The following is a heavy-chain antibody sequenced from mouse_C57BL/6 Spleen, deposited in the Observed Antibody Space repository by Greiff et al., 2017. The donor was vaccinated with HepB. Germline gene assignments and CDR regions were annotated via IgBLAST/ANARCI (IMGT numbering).Heavy chain of an antibody. D-gene: IGHD1-1*01. Sequence: EVQLQQSGPELVKPGASVKIPCKASGYTFTDYNMDWVQQSHGKSLEWIGDINPNNGGTIYNQKFKGKATLTVDKSSSTAYMELRSLTSEDTAVYYCARGPKPLRNFDVWGTGTTVTVSS. J-gene: IGHJ1*03. CDR2: INPNNGGT. CDR3: ARGPKPLRNFDV. V-gene: IGHV1-18*01. CDR1: GYTFTDYN.